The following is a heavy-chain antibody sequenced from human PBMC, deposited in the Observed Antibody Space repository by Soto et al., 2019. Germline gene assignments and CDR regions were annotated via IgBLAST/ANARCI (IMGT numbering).Heavy chain of an antibody. CDR3: ARGKGGRSYYNYYGMDV. Sequence: QVQLLESGGGVVQPGRSLRLSCAASGFTFSSYGMHWVRQAPGKGLEWVAVIWYDGSNKYYADSVEGRFTISRDNPKNTLYLQMNSLRAEDTAVYYCARGKGGRSYYNYYGMDVWGQGTTVTVSS. CDR2: IWYDGSNK. V-gene: IGHV3-33*01. J-gene: IGHJ6*02. CDR1: GFTFSSYG.